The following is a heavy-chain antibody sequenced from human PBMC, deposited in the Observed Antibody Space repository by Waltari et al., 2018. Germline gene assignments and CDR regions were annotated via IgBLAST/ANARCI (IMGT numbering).Heavy chain of an antibody. V-gene: IGHV1-18*01. CDR1: DYTIAASG. Sequence: QVQLVQSGPEVREPGASLRVSCKASDYTIAASGISWVRQDPGQGIAWLGWIRLYNGKRNYAQKCQGRVTMTTDISTNTAYMELRSLRSDDTAVYYCARYWTGTESADYMDVWGKGTTVTVSS. D-gene: IGHD2-8*02. J-gene: IGHJ6*03. CDR2: IRLYNGKR. CDR3: ARYWTGTESADYMDV.